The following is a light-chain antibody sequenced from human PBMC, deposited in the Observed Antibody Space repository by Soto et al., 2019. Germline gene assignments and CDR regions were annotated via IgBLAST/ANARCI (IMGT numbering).Light chain of an antibody. CDR2: GAS. J-gene: IGKJ2*01. CDR1: QSVSNNY. CDR3: QQYGSSVYT. V-gene: IGKV3-20*01. Sequence: EIVLTQSPGTLSLSPGERVTLSCRASQSVSNNYVAWYIQRRGQAPRLLIYGASNRATGVPDRFSDSGSGTDFTLTISRLEREDFGVYFCQQYGSSVYTFGQGTKLQI.